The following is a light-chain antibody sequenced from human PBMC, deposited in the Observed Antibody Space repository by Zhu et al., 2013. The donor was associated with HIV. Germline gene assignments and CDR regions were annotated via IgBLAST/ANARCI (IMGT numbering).Light chain of an antibody. CDR1: QDIGRY. CDR3: QHVNNNAA. J-gene: IGKJ3*01. V-gene: IGKV1-9*01. Sequence: DIQLTQSPSFVSASVRDRVTITCRASQDIGRYLAWYQQRPGKAPELLVYAASTTQSGVPSRFGGRGSGTEFTLTIDSLQPEDFATYYCQHVNNNAAFGPGTNLDV. CDR2: AAS.